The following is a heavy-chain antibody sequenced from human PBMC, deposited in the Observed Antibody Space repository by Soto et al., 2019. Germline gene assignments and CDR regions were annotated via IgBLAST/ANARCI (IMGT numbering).Heavy chain of an antibody. D-gene: IGHD6-6*01. CDR1: GFTFGEFG. V-gene: IGHV3-64*01. CDR3: ARRARPDFYYMDV. J-gene: IGHJ6*03. Sequence: GGSLRLSCAASGFTFGEFGMSWVRQAPGKGLEYVSGISSNGVGTYYANSVQGRFAISRDNSKNTVYLQMGSLRPEDMAVYYCARRARPDFYYMDVWGKGTTVTVSS. CDR2: ISSNGVGT.